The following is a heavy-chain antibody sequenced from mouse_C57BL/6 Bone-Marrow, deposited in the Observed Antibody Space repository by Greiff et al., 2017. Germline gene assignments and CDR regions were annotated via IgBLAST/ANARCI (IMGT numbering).Heavy chain of an antibody. CDR3: ASSYYSNYDPTWFAY. V-gene: IGHV5-9*01. D-gene: IGHD2-5*01. J-gene: IGHJ3*01. Sequence: EVQRVESGGGLVKPGGSLKLSCAASGFTFSSYTMSWVRQTPEKRLEWVATISGGGGNTYYPDSVKGRFTITRDNAKNTLYLQMSSLRSEDTALYYCASSYYSNYDPTWFAYWGQGTLVTVSA. CDR2: ISGGGGNT. CDR1: GFTFSSYT.